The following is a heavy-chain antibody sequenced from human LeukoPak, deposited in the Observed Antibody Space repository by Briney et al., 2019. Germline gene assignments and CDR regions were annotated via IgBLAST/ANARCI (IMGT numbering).Heavy chain of an antibody. V-gene: IGHV3-21*01. Sequence: GGSLRLSCAASGFTFSSYSMNWVRQAPGKGLEWVSSISSSSSYIYYADSVKGRFTISRDNTKNSLYLQMNSLRAEDTAVYYCARDPNPPYYDFWSGYYRFWGQGTLVTVSS. J-gene: IGHJ4*02. D-gene: IGHD3-3*01. CDR3: ARDPNPPYYDFWSGYYRF. CDR2: ISSSSSYI. CDR1: GFTFSSYS.